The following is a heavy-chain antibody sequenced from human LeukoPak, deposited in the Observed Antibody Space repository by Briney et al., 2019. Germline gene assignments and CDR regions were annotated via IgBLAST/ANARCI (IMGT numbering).Heavy chain of an antibody. CDR2: INHSGST. CDR1: GGSFSGYY. D-gene: IGHD6-13*01. Sequence: SETLSLTCAVYGGSFSGYYWSWVRQPPGKGLEWIGEINHSGSTNYNPYLKSRVTISVDTSKNQFSLKLSSVTAADTAVYYCAKRYSSSWYHYYYGMDVWGQGTTVTVSS. V-gene: IGHV4-34*01. J-gene: IGHJ6*02. CDR3: AKRYSSSWYHYYYGMDV.